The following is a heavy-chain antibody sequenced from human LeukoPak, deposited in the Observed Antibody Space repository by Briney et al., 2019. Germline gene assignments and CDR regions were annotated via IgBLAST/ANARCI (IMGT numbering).Heavy chain of an antibody. CDR3: ARSNIAVRRGDNWFDP. D-gene: IGHD6-6*01. CDR2: IIPIFGTA. V-gene: IGHV1-69*13. Sequence: SVKVSCKASGGTFSSYAISWVRQAPGQGLEWMGGIIPIFGTANYAQKFQGRVTITADESTSTAYMELSSLRSEDTAVYYCARSNIAVRRGDNWFDPWGQGTLVTVSS. J-gene: IGHJ5*02. CDR1: GGTFSSYA.